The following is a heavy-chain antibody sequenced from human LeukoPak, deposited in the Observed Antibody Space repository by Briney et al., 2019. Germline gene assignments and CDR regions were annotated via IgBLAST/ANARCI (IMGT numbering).Heavy chain of an antibody. V-gene: IGHV4-34*01. D-gene: IGHD3-22*01. J-gene: IGHJ4*02. Sequence: PSETLSLTCAVYGGSFSGYYWSWIRQPPGKGLEWIGEINHSGSTNYNPSLKSRVTISVDTSKNQFSLKLSSVTAADTAVYYCASGLEYDSSGYYQYYFDYWGQGTLVTVSS. CDR2: INHSGST. CDR1: GGSFSGYY. CDR3: ASGLEYDSSGYYQYYFDY.